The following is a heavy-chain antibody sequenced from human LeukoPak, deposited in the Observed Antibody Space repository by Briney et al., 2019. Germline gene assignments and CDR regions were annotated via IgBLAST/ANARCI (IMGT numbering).Heavy chain of an antibody. CDR3: AKGIYSSGWSYFDY. D-gene: IGHD6-19*01. V-gene: IGHV3-23*01. J-gene: IGHJ4*01. CDR1: GFTFSNSA. Sequence: GGSLRLSCAASGFTFSNSAMSWVRQAPGKGLEWVSTLSGSGITTYYADSVKGRVTISRDNSKNTLYLQMNSLRAEDTAVYYCAKGIYSSGWSYFDYWGHGTLVTVSS. CDR2: LSGSGITT.